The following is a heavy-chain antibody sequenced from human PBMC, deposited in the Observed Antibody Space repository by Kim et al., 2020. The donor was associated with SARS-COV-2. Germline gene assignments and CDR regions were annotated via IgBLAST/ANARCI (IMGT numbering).Heavy chain of an antibody. CDR3: AKERDLYSGYDAFDY. Sequence: GGSLRLSCAASGFTFRTYAMHWVRQAPGKGLEWVAVIWHDGSSKYYADSVKGRFTISRDNSKNTVYLQMNSLRAEDTAVYYCAKERDLYSGYDAFDYWGQGTLVTVSS. CDR2: IWHDGSSK. V-gene: IGHV3-33*06. CDR1: GFTFRTYA. D-gene: IGHD5-12*01. J-gene: IGHJ4*02.